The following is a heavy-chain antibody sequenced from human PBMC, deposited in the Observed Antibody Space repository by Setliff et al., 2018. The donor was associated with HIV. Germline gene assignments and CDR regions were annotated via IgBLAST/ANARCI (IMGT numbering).Heavy chain of an antibody. Sequence: SETLSLTCAVSGYSISSGYYWGWIRQPPGKGLEWIGSIFNSGNTYSSPSLKSRVPIPVDPSKNQFPLKLPSVTAADTAVYYCARPIEGYYDAFHIWGQGTLVTVSS. CDR1: GYSISSGYY. CDR3: ARPIEGYYDAFHI. CDR2: IFNSGNT. V-gene: IGHV4-38-2*01. J-gene: IGHJ3*02. D-gene: IGHD2-8*01.